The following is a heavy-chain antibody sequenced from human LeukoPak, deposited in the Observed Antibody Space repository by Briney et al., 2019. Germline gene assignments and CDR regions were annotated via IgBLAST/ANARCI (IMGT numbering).Heavy chain of an antibody. CDR3: ARVRTSITMVRGAFDY. D-gene: IGHD3-10*01. CDR2: INHSGST. V-gene: IGHV4-34*01. CDR1: GGSISSYY. Sequence: SETLSLTCTVSGGSISSYYWNWIRQPPGKGLEWIGEINHSGSTNYNPSLKSRVTISVDTSKNQFSLKLSSVTAADTAVYYCARVRTSITMVRGAFDYWGQGTLVTVSS. J-gene: IGHJ4*02.